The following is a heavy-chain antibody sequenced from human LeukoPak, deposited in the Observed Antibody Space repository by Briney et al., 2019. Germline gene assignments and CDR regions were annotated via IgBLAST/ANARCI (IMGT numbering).Heavy chain of an antibody. CDR1: GFTFSSYA. J-gene: IGHJ5*02. Sequence: PGGSLRLSCAASGFTFSSYAMSWVRQAPGKGLEWVSAISGSGGSTYYADSVKGRFTISRDNSKHTLYLQMNSLRAEDTAVYYCAKDRDYYDSSGYTNWFDPWGQGTLVTVSS. D-gene: IGHD3-22*01. CDR3: AKDRDYYDSSGYTNWFDP. V-gene: IGHV3-23*01. CDR2: ISGSGGST.